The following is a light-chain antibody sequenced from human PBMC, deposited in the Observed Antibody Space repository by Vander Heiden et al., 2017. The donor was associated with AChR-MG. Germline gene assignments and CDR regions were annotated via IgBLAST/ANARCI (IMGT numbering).Light chain of an antibody. J-gene: IGKJ3*01. V-gene: IGKV1-27*01. CDR3: QKDDSSVFT. CDR1: QGISNF. CDR2: AAS. Sequence: IQMTQSPYSLSASVGDRVTITCRASQGISNFLAWYQQKPGKVPKLLIYAASTLQSGVPSRFSGSGSGTDFTLTVSSLQPEDVAAYYCQKDDSSVFTFGHGTTVDIK.